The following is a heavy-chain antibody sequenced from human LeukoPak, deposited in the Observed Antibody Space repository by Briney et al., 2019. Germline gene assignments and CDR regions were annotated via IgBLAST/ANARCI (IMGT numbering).Heavy chain of an antibody. J-gene: IGHJ4*02. Sequence: PSETLSLTCTVSGGSISSGDYYWSWIRQPPGEGLEWIGYIYYSGSTYYNPSLKSRVTISVDTSKNQFSLKLSSVTAADTAVYYCARVARRGGFLDSDYWGQGTLVTVSS. CDR2: IYYSGST. CDR3: ARVARRGGFLDSDY. V-gene: IGHV4-30-4*08. D-gene: IGHD3-3*01. CDR1: GGSISSGDYY.